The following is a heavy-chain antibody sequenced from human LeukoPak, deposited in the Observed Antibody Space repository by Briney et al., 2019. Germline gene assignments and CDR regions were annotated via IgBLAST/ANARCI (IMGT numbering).Heavy chain of an antibody. CDR3: ARLYYYDSAPFDP. CDR2: IYTSGNT. CDR1: GGSISSGNYY. Sequence: TPSETLSLTCTVSGGSISSGNYYWSWIRQPAGKGLEWIGRIYTSGNTNYDPSLKSPVTISVDTSKIQFSLMLSSVTAADTAVYYCARLYYYDSAPFDPWGHGTLVTVSS. J-gene: IGHJ5*02. D-gene: IGHD3-22*01. V-gene: IGHV4-61*02.